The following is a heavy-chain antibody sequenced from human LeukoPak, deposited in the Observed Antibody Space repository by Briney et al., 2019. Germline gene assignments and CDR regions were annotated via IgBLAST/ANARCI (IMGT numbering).Heavy chain of an antibody. V-gene: IGHV3-23*01. CDR1: GFTFSSYA. Sequence: GGSLRLSCAASGFTFSSYAMSWVRQAPGKGLEWVSAINGSGGSTYYADSVKGRFTISRDNSKNTLYLQMNSLRAEDTAVYYCAKDGAAAGKRYFDYWGQGTLVTVSS. CDR2: INGSGGST. CDR3: AKDGAAAGKRYFDY. D-gene: IGHD6-13*01. J-gene: IGHJ4*02.